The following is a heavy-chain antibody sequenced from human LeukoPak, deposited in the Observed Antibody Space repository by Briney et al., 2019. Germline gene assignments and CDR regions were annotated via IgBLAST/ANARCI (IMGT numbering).Heavy chain of an antibody. J-gene: IGHJ1*01. CDR2: IIPIFGTA. CDR3: SYCSGGSCYSEYFQH. V-gene: IGHV1-69*13. CDR1: GGTFSSYA. Sequence: SVKVSCRASGGTFSSYAISWVRQAPGEGLEWVGGIIPIFGTANYAQKFQGRVTITADESTSTAYMELSSLRSEDTVVYYCSYCSGGSCYSEYFQHWGQGTLVTVSS. D-gene: IGHD2-15*01.